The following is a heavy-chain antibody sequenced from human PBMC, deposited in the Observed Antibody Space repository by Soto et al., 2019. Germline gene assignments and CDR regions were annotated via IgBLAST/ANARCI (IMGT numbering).Heavy chain of an antibody. V-gene: IGHV4-34*01. CDR1: GGSFSGYY. Sequence: SETLSLTCAVYGGSFSGYYWSWIRQPPGKGLEWIGEINHSGSTNYNPSLKSRVTISVDTSKNQFSLKLSSVTAADTAVYYCARAGTSGYYGMDVWGQGTTVTVSS. D-gene: IGHD3-10*01. J-gene: IGHJ6*02. CDR2: INHSGST. CDR3: ARAGTSGYYGMDV.